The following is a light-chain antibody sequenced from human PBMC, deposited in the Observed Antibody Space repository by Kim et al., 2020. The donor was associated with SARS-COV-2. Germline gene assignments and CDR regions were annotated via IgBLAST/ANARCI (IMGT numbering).Light chain of an antibody. CDR1: QGVSGNY. Sequence: LSPGERAGLSCRASQGVSGNYFAWYQQKPGQAPRLLNYGTSTRATGIADRFSGSGSGTDFTLTISRLEPEDFAVYYCQQYVSSTETFGQGTKLEI. CDR3: QQYVSSTET. J-gene: IGKJ2*01. V-gene: IGKV3-20*01. CDR2: GTS.